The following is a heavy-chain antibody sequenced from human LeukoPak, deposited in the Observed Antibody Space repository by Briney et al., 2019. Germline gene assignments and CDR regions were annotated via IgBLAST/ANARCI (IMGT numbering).Heavy chain of an antibody. Sequence: GGSLRLSCAGSGFSFRASAMHWVRQASGKGLEWVGRIRNKNNNYATTYGESVKGRFTISRDDSKNMAFLQMNSLKTEDTAVYYCTTAAALFFDYWGRGTLVTVSS. D-gene: IGHD6-13*01. V-gene: IGHV3-73*01. J-gene: IGHJ4*02. CDR3: TTAAALFFDY. CDR1: GFSFRASA. CDR2: IRNKNNNYAT.